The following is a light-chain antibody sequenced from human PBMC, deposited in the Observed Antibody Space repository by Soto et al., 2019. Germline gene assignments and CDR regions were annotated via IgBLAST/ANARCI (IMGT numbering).Light chain of an antibody. Sequence: SDLTQPASGSGSPGQSITISCTAASSDVGNNNLVSWYQHHPGKAPQLIIHDVNKRPSGVSTRFSGSKSGNTASLTIAGIQAEDEADYYCCSYAGINTFYVFGSGTKVTVL. CDR2: DVN. V-gene: IGLV2-23*02. CDR3: CSYAGINTFYV. CDR1: SSDVGNNNL. J-gene: IGLJ1*01.